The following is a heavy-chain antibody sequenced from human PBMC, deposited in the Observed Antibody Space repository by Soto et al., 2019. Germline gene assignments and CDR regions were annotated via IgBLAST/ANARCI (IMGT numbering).Heavy chain of an antibody. CDR3: ARGRAAGTPNFDY. Sequence: ASVKVSCKASGYMFTGYYMHWVRQAPGQGLEWMGWINAGNGNTKYSQKFQGRVTITRDTSASTAYMELSSLRSEDTAVYYCARGRAAGTPNFDYWGQGTLVTVSS. V-gene: IGHV1-3*01. D-gene: IGHD6-13*01. J-gene: IGHJ4*02. CDR1: GYMFTGYY. CDR2: INAGNGNT.